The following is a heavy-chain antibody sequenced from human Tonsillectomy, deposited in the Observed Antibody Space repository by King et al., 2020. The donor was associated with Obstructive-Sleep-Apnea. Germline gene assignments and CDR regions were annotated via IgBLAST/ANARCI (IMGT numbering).Heavy chain of an antibody. J-gene: IGHJ5*02. V-gene: IGHV4-34*01. CDR1: GGSFSDYY. CDR2: INHSGST. D-gene: IGHD6-13*01. CDR3: ARGSGAATVNWFDP. Sequence: VQLQQWGAGLLKPSETLSLTCAVFGGSFSDYYWSWIRQPPGKGLKWIGEINHSGSTNYNPSLKSRVTISVDTSKNQFSPKLSSVTAADTAAYYCARGSGAATVNWFDPWGQGTLVTVSS.